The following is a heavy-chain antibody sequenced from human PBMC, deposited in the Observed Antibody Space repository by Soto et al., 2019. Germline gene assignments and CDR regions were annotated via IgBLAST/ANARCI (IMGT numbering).Heavy chain of an antibody. V-gene: IGHV1-2*02. Sequence: QVQLVQSGAEVKKPGASVKVSCKASGYTFTGYYMHWVRQAPGQGLEWMGWINPNSGGTNYAQKFQGRVTMTRDTSISTAYMGLSRLRSDDTAVYYCARARPGIAVAGTRVWFDPWGQGTLVTVSS. CDR1: GYTFTGYY. CDR2: INPNSGGT. D-gene: IGHD6-19*01. J-gene: IGHJ5*02. CDR3: ARARPGIAVAGTRVWFDP.